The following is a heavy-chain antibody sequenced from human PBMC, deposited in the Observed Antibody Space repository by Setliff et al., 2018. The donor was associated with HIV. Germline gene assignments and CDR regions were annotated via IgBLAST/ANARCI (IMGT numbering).Heavy chain of an antibody. CDR3: ARVTWIQLWLGWFDP. Sequence: SETLSLTCTVSGGSISSAGYYWSWIRQPPGKGLEWIGHIYNSGRAFYNPSLKSQISISLDSSKNQFSLKLNSVTAADTAVYFCARVTWIQLWLGWFDPWGQGTLVTVSS. V-gene: IGHV4-31*01. CDR1: GGSISSAGYY. CDR2: IYNSGRA. J-gene: IGHJ5*02. D-gene: IGHD5-18*01.